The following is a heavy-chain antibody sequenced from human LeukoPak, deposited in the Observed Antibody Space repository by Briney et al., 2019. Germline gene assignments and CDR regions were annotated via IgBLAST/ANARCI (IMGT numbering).Heavy chain of an antibody. V-gene: IGHV4-39*01. D-gene: IGHD3-10*01. CDR2: VCYSGST. CDR1: GGSISSGNYC. Sequence: PSETLSLTCTVSGGSISSGNYCWGWIRQPPGKGLEWIGSVCYSGSTYYNPSLKSRVTISVDTSKNQFSLNLSSVTAADTAVYYCARPLSSGVTPDAFDVWGQGTMVTASS. CDR3: ARPLSSGVTPDAFDV. J-gene: IGHJ3*01.